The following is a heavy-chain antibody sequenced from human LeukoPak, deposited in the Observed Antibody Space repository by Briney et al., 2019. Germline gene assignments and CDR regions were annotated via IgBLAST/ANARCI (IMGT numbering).Heavy chain of an antibody. D-gene: IGHD3-3*01. Sequence: SETLSLTCTVSGGSISSYYWSWIRQPPGKGLEWIGYIYYSGSTNYNPSLKSRVTISVDTSKNQFSLKLSSVIAADTAVYYCARRRVDNDFWSGYYYYGMDVWGQGTTVTVSS. CDR1: GGSISSYY. CDR3: ARRRVDNDFWSGYYYYGMDV. J-gene: IGHJ6*02. CDR2: IYYSGST. V-gene: IGHV4-59*08.